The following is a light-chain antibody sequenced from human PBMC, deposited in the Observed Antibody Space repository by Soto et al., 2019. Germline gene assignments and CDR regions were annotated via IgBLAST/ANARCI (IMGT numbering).Light chain of an antibody. Sequence: EIVVKQSQPTVSVTAVERGTXSCRASRNVSSNVAWDQQKPGQAPRLLIDDSSTRATGIPARFRGSGSGTDCTRTISSLQSADCAGYYCQQYHSWPPLAFGGGGKV. CDR2: DSS. V-gene: IGKV3-15*01. CDR1: RNVSSN. CDR3: QQYHSWPPLA. J-gene: IGKJ4*01.